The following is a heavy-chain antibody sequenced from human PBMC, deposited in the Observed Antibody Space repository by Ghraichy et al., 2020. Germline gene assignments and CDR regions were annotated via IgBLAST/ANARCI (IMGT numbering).Heavy chain of an antibody. V-gene: IGHV3-74*01. Sequence: GALNISCAASGYTFSTYWMHWVRQVPGKGLVWVSRINIDGTTTNYADSVRGRFTISRDNAQNTLYLQMNSLRAEDTAIYYCSRDTGGAAGYWGQGTLVTVSS. D-gene: IGHD6-13*01. J-gene: IGHJ4*02. CDR3: SRDTGGAAGY. CDR2: INIDGTTT. CDR1: GYTFSTYW.